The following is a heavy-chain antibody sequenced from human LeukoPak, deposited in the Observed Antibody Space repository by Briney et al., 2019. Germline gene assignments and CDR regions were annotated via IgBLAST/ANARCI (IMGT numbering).Heavy chain of an antibody. J-gene: IGHJ4*02. D-gene: IGHD5-24*01. CDR3: ARTGRDSYYFDY. Sequence: GRSLRLSCAASGFTFSSYSMNWVRQAPGKGLEWVSSISSSSSYIYFADSVKGRFTISRDNAKNSLYLQMNSLRAEDTAVYYCARTGRDSYYFDYWGQGTLVTVSS. CDR2: ISSSSSYI. CDR1: GFTFSSYS. V-gene: IGHV3-21*01.